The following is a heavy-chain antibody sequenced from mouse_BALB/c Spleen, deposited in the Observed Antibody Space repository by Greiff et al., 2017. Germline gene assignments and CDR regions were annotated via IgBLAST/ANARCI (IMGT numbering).Heavy chain of an antibody. CDR1: GFTFSSYT. J-gene: IGHJ4*01. CDR3: ARHLGRGAMDY. V-gene: IGHV5-12-2*01. Sequence: EVQGVESGGGLVQPGGSLKLSCAASGFTFSSYTMSWVRQTPEKRLEWVAYISNGGGSTYYPDTVKGRFTISRDNAKNTLYLQMSSLKSEDTAMYYCARHLGRGAMDYWGQGTSVTVSS. D-gene: IGHD4-1*01. CDR2: ISNGGGST.